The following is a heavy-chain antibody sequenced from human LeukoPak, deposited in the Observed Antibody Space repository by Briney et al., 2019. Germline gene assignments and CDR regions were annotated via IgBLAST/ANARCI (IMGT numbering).Heavy chain of an antibody. CDR1: GGSISPYY. Sequence: SETLSLTCTVSGGSISPYYWSWIRQPPGQGLEWIGYIYYSGSTNYNPSLKSRVTISLDTSKNQFSLKLSSVTASDTAVYYCARRNYGDYDHYFDYWGQGTLVTVSS. CDR2: IYYSGST. J-gene: IGHJ4*02. V-gene: IGHV4-59*08. CDR3: ARRNYGDYDHYFDY. D-gene: IGHD4-17*01.